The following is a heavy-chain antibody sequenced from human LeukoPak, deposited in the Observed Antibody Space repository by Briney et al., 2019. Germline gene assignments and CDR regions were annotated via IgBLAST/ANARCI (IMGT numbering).Heavy chain of an antibody. Sequence: GGSLRLSCVASGFNFQRYGMGWVRQAPGKGLEWVSATSGSADSTHYADSVRGRFTISRDNSKNILYLQMNILRAEDTALYYCAKVADVYSVYYFDSWGPGTLVTVSS. J-gene: IGHJ4*02. D-gene: IGHD2-21*01. V-gene: IGHV3-23*01. CDR1: GFNFQRYG. CDR3: AKVADVYSVYYFDS. CDR2: TSGSADST.